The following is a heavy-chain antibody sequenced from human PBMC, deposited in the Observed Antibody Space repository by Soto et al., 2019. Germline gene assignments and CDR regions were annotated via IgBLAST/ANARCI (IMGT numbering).Heavy chain of an antibody. CDR3: ARDPFDYDSDIVPPPSRGFDY. J-gene: IGHJ4*02. CDR1: GGSFSGYY. CDR2: INHSGST. Sequence: SETLSLTCAVYGGSFSGYYWNWIRQPPGKGLEWIGEINHSGSTNYNPSLKSRVTISVDTSKNQFSLKLSSVTAADTAVYYCARDPFDYDSDIVPPPSRGFDYWGQGTLVTVSS. D-gene: IGHD3-22*01. V-gene: IGHV4-34*01.